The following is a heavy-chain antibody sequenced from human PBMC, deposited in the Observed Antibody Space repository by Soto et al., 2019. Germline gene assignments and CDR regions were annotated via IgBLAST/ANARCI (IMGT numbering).Heavy chain of an antibody. D-gene: IGHD3-3*02. Sequence: SVTLSLTCTVSGGSISSSSYYWGWTRQPPGKGLEWIGSIYYSGSTYYNPSLKSRVTISVDTSKNQFSLKLSSVTAADTAVYYCASPKIAFYNWFDPWGQGTLVTVSS. CDR1: GGSISSSSYY. CDR2: IYYSGST. J-gene: IGHJ5*02. V-gene: IGHV4-39*01. CDR3: ASPKIAFYNWFDP.